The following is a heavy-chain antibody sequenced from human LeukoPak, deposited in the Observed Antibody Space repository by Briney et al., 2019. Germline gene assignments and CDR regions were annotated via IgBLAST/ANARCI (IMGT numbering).Heavy chain of an antibody. D-gene: IGHD3-16*01. J-gene: IGHJ6*02. V-gene: IGHV3-7*01. Sequence: GSLRLSCAASGFTFSDSWMSWVRQAPGKGLEWVANMNQDGSAKDYVDSVKGRFTISRDNARNSLYLQMSSLRAEDTAVYYCATYTHWVAGDVWGQGTTVTVSS. CDR3: ATYTHWVAGDV. CDR1: GFTFSDSW. CDR2: MNQDGSAK.